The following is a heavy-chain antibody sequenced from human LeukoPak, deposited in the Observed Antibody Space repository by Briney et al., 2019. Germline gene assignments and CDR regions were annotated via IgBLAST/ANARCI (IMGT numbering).Heavy chain of an antibody. CDR1: GYTFTGYY. J-gene: IGHJ4*02. V-gene: IGHV1-2*06. CDR3: ARDRSSSIAAN. CDR2: INPNSGGT. D-gene: IGHD6-6*01. Sequence: ASVKVSCKASGYTFTGYYMHWVRQAPGQGLECMGRINPNSGGTNYAQKFQGRVTMTRDTSISTAYMELSRLRSDDTAVYYCARDRSSSIAANWGQGTLVTVSS.